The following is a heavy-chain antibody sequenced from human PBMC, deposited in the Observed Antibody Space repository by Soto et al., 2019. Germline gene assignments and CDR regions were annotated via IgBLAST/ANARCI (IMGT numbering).Heavy chain of an antibody. CDR1: GGTFSSYA. CDR2: IIPIFGTA. CDR3: AREVVAGTNPNYYFDY. J-gene: IGHJ4*02. D-gene: IGHD6-19*01. Sequence: QVQLVQSGAEVKKPGSSVKVSCKASGGTFSSYAISWVRQAPGQGLEWMGGIIPIFGTANYAQKFQGRVTITADEATSTVCMEMSSLRSEDKAVYYFAREVVAGTNPNYYFDYWGQGTLVTVSS. V-gene: IGHV1-69*01.